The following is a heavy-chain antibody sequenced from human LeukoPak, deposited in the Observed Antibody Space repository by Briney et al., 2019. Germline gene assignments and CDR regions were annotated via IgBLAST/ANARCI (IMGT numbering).Heavy chain of an antibody. CDR3: VSSSVCVFRYFQH. Sequence: PGGSLRLSCAASGFTFSSYAMSWVRQAPGKGLEWVSAIRSSGGSTYYADSVKGRFTISRDNSKNTLYLQMNSLRAEDTAVFYCVSSSVCVFRYFQHWGQGTLVTVSS. CDR2: IRSSGGST. CDR1: GFTFSSYA. D-gene: IGHD2-2*01. V-gene: IGHV3-23*01. J-gene: IGHJ1*01.